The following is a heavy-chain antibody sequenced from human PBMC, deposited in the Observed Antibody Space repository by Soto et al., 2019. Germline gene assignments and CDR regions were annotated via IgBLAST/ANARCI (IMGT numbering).Heavy chain of an antibody. J-gene: IGHJ6*02. D-gene: IGHD2-2*01. CDR3: ARHYCSSTSCYPVYYYYYGMDV. CDR2: IYPGDSDT. CDR1: GYSFTSYW. V-gene: IGHV5-51*01. Sequence: GESLKISCKGSGYSFTSYWIGWVLQMPWKGLEWMGIIYPGDSDTRYSPSFQGQVTISADKSISTAYLQWSSLKASDTAMYYCARHYCSSTSCYPVYYYYYGMDVWGQGTTVTVSS.